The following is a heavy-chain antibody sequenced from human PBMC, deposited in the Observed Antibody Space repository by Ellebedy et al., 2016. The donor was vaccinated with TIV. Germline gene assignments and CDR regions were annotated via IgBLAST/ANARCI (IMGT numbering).Heavy chain of an antibody. CDR1: GGSISSGDYY. Sequence: MPSETLSLTCTVSGGSISSGDYYWSWIRQHPGKGLEWIGFIYDNGSTYYNPSLKSLLTISVDTSKNQFSLKLSSVTAADSALYYCAAGYYYGSGSYLKPDAFDIWGQGTMVTVSS. CDR3: AAGYYYGSGSYLKPDAFDI. D-gene: IGHD3-10*01. V-gene: IGHV4-31*01. J-gene: IGHJ3*02. CDR2: IYDNGST.